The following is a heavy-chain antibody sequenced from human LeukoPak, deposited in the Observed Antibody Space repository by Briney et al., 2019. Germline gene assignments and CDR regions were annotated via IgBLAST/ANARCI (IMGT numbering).Heavy chain of an antibody. D-gene: IGHD1-26*01. V-gene: IGHV1-69*05. J-gene: IGHJ6*03. CDR2: IIPIFGTA. CDR3: ASMKWELLPGYYYYYMDV. Sequence: SVKVSCKASGGTFSSYAISWVRQAPGQGLEWMGGIIPIFGTANYAQKFQGRVTITTDESTSTAYMELSSLRSEDTVVYYCASMKWELLPGYYYYYMDVWGKGTTVTVSS. CDR1: GGTFSSYA.